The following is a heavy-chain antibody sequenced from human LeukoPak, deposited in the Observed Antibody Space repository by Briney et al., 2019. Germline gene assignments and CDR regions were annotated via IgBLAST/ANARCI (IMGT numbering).Heavy chain of an antibody. CDR1: GFTFADYA. Sequence: GGSLRLSCAASGFTFADYALSWVRQAPGKGLEWVSSISGGAGATYFPDSVKGRFTISRDNSKNTLSLQMNSLRAEDTAIYCCAKGGGYDIAGPFDHWGQGTLVTVSS. J-gene: IGHJ4*02. CDR3: AKGGGYDIAGPFDH. CDR2: ISGGAGAT. V-gene: IGHV3-23*01. D-gene: IGHD5-12*01.